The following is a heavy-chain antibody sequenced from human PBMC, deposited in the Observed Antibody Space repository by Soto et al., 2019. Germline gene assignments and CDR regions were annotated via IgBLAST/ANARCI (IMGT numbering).Heavy chain of an antibody. Sequence: GGSLRLSCAASGFTFSDYYMTWIRQAPGKGLEWVSYISSSGSVAYYADSVRGRLTISRDNAKNSLYLQMNSLRAEDTAVYYCARNQRLCTGGSCFYDIWGPGTMVTVSS. CDR3: ARNQRLCTGGSCFYDI. J-gene: IGHJ3*02. V-gene: IGHV3-11*01. CDR1: GFTFSDYY. CDR2: ISSSGSVA. D-gene: IGHD2-15*01.